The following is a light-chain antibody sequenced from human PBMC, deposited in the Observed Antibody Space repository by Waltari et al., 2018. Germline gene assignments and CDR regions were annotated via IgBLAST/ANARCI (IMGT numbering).Light chain of an antibody. CDR3: QHFYSYPSG. CDR2: EAS. J-gene: IGKJ5*01. V-gene: IGKV1-13*02. CDR1: QAISRS. Sequence: AIQLTQSPSSLSASVGDRVTMTCRASQAISRSVAWFQQKPGKVPKLLIFEASDLEDGVPLRFSGSGGGKRFTLTISSLEPEDFANYYCQHFYSYPSGFGQGTRLEIK.